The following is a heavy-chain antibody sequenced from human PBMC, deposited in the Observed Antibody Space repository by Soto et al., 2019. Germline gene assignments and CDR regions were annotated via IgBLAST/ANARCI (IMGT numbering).Heavy chain of an antibody. Sequence: SVKVSCKASGGTFSSYAISWVLQAPGQGLEWMGGIIPIFGTSNYAQKFQGRVTITADESTSTAYMELSSLRSEDTAVYYCARAGVGATRHDDFDIWGQGTMVTVSS. CDR2: IIPIFGTS. V-gene: IGHV1-69*13. CDR3: ARAGVGATRHDDFDI. D-gene: IGHD1-26*01. J-gene: IGHJ3*02. CDR1: GGTFSSYA.